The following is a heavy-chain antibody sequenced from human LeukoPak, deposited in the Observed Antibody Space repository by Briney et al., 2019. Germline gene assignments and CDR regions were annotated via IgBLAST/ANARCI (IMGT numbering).Heavy chain of an antibody. D-gene: IGHD2-21*02. CDR2: INPSGGST. CDR3: ARSIVVVTEFDY. Sequence: ASVKVSCKASGYTFTSCYMHWVRQAPGQGLEWMGIINPSGGSTSYAQKFQGRVTMTRDTSTSTVYMELSSLRSEDTAVYYCARSIVVVTEFDYWGQGTLVTVSS. V-gene: IGHV1-46*01. J-gene: IGHJ4*02. CDR1: GYTFTSCY.